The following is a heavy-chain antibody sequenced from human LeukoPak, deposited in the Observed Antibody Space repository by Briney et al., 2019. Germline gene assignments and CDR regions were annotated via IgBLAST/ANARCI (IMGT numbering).Heavy chain of an antibody. J-gene: IGHJ4*02. CDR1: GFTFNTYS. CDR3: ARVGYYDSGIDY. V-gene: IGHV3-48*04. CDR2: ICSSSDTI. D-gene: IGHD3-10*01. Sequence: GGSLRLSCAVSGFTFNTYSMNWVRQAPGKGLEWVSYICSSSDTIYYADSVKGRFTISRDNAKNSLYLQMNSLRAEDTAVYYCARVGYYDSGIDYWGQGTLVTVSS.